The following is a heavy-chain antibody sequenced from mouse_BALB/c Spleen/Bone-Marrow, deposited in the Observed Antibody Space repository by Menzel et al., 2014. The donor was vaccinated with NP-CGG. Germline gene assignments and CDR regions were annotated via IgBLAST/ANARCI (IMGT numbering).Heavy chain of an antibody. Sequence: EVQLEESGGGLVQPGGSLKLSCAASGFTFSSYCMSWVRQTPGKGLEWIGDINPGGGSINYPDTVKGRFTISRDNAKNQLNLLINGMSSDDAAMYYCSRRKDWVFDYWGQGTPVTVSA. CDR3: SRRKDWVFDY. CDR1: GFTFSSYC. CDR2: INPGGGSI. V-gene: IGHV5-12-2*01. D-gene: IGHD4-1*01. J-gene: IGHJ2*01.